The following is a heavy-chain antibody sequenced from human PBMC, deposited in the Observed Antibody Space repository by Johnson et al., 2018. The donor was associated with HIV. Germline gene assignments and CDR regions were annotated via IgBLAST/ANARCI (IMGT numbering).Heavy chain of an antibody. Sequence: VQLVESGGGVVQPGRSLRLSCAGSGFTFSSYWMSWVRQAPGKGLEWVANIKQDGSEKYYVDYVRGRFTISRDNAQNSLNLQMNSLRAEDTAVYYCARDSLGVTGGDDAFDIWGQGTMVTVSS. D-gene: IGHD1-26*01. CDR2: IKQDGSEK. CDR1: GFTFSSYW. V-gene: IGHV3-7*01. CDR3: ARDSLGVTGGDDAFDI. J-gene: IGHJ3*02.